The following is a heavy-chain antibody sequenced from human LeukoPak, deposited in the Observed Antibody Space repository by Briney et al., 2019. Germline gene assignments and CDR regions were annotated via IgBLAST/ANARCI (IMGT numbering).Heavy chain of an antibody. D-gene: IGHD2-2*01. V-gene: IGHV4-34*01. CDR1: GGSFSGYY. CDR2: INHSGST. J-gene: IGHJ3*02. Sequence: PSETLSLTCAVYGGSFSGYYWSWIRQPPGKGLEWIGEINHSGSTNYNPSLKSRVTISVDTSKHQFSLKLSSVTAADTAVYYCARDRYIVVVPAAKYAFDIWGQGTMVTVSS. CDR3: ARDRYIVVVPAAKYAFDI.